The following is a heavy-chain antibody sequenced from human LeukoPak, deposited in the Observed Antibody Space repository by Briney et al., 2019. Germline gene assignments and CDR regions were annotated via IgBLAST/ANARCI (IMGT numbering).Heavy chain of an antibody. CDR1: GYTFTSYA. Sequence: GASVTVSCKASGYTFTSYAMHWVRQAPGQRLEWMGWINAGNGNTKYSQKFQGRVTITRDTSASTAYMELSSLRSEDTAVYYCARDGRYFDWSYYFDYWGQGTLVTVSS. V-gene: IGHV1-3*01. D-gene: IGHD3-9*01. CDR3: ARDGRYFDWSYYFDY. CDR2: INAGNGNT. J-gene: IGHJ4*02.